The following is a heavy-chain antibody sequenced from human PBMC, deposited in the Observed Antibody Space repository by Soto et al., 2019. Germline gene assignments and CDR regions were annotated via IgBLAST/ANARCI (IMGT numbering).Heavy chain of an antibody. V-gene: IGHV3-23*01. J-gene: IGHJ6*02. CDR1: GFTFSSYA. D-gene: IGHD2-15*01. CDR3: AKDVVAAFPYYYYGLDV. Sequence: EVQLLESGGGLVQPGGSLRLSCAASGFTFSSYAMSCVRQAPGKGLEWVSAISGGGGSTYYADSVKGRFTISRDNSKNTLYLQMNSLRAEDTAVYYCAKDVVAAFPYYYYGLDVWGQGTTVTVSS. CDR2: ISGGGGST.